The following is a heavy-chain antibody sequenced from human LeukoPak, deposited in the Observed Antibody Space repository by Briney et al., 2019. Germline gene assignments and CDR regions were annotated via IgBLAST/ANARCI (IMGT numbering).Heavy chain of an antibody. CDR1: GFTLSSYA. D-gene: IGHD2-2*01. CDR3: AKALFVVVPAASS. Sequence: AGGSLRLSCAASGFTLSSYAMSWVRQAPGKGLEWVSLISGNAGSTYYADSVKGRFTISRDNSKNTLYLQMNSLRAEDTAVYYCAKALFVVVPAASSWGQGTLVTVSS. CDR2: ISGNAGST. V-gene: IGHV3-23*01. J-gene: IGHJ5*02.